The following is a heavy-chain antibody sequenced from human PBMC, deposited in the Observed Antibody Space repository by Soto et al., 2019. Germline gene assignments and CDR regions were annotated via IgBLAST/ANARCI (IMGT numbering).Heavy chain of an antibody. V-gene: IGHV1-8*01. CDR2: MNPNRGNT. CDR3: ARGRCSSTSCYDYYYYYMDV. CDR1: GYTFTSYD. Sequence: ASVNVSCKASGYTFTSYDINWVRQATGQGLEWMGWMNPNRGNTGYAQKFQGRVTMTRKTSISTAYMELSSLRSEDTAVYYCARGRCSSTSCYDYYYYYMDVWGKGTTVTVSS. D-gene: IGHD2-2*01. J-gene: IGHJ6*03.